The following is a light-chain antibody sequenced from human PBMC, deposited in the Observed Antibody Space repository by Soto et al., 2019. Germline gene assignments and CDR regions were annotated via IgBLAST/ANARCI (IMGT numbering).Light chain of an antibody. CDR1: SSNIGNNY. V-gene: IGLV1-51*01. J-gene: IGLJ2*01. Sequence: QSVLTQPPSVSAAPGQKVTISCSGRSSNIGNNYVSWYQQLPGTAPKLLIYDNNKRPSGIPDRFSGSKSGTSATLGITGLQTGDDADYYCGTWESSLSAVVFGGGTKLTVL. CDR2: DNN. CDR3: GTWESSLSAVV.